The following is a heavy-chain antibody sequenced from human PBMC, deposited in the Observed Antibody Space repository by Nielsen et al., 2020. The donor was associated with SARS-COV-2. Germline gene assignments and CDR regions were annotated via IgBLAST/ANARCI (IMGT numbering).Heavy chain of an antibody. D-gene: IGHD2-15*01. CDR2: ISYDGSNK. V-gene: IGHV3-30*18. CDR1: GFTFSTYG. Sequence: GESLKISCAASGFTFSTYGMHWVRQAPGKGLEWVAAISYDGSNKYYVDSVKGRFTISRDNSKNTLYLQMSSLREEDTAVYYCAKDWTAIVVVPSGGVDYWGQGTRVTAAS. J-gene: IGHJ4*02. CDR3: AKDWTAIVVVPSGGVDY.